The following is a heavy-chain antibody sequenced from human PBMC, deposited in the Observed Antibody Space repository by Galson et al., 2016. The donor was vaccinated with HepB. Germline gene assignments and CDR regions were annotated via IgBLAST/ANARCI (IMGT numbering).Heavy chain of an antibody. CDR1: GFNFGIYA. D-gene: IGHD4-23*01. Sequence: SLRLSCAASGFNFGIYAMDWVRQAPGKGLDWVAVIWYDGTHEYYADSVKGRFIISRDNSKNTLYLQMDSLRADDTAVYFCARDYVGAYGGHPDYWGQGILVTVSS. CDR2: IWYDGTHE. CDR3: ARDYVGAYGGHPDY. V-gene: IGHV3-33*01. J-gene: IGHJ4*02.